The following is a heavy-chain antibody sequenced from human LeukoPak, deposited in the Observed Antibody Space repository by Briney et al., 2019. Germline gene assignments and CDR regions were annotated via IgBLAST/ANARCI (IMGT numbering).Heavy chain of an antibody. D-gene: IGHD1-1*01. CDR3: ARDGGYNWNDVAFDI. V-gene: IGHV1-3*01. CDR2: ISAGNGNT. Sequence: ASVKVSCKASGYTFTSYAMHWVRQAPGQRLEWMGWISAGNGNTKYSQKFQGRVTITRDTSASTAYMELSSLRSEDTAVYYCARDGGYNWNDVAFDIWGQGTMVTVSS. J-gene: IGHJ3*02. CDR1: GYTFTSYA.